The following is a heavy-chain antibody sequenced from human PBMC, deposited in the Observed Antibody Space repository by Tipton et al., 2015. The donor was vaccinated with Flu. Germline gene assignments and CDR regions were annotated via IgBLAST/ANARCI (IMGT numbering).Heavy chain of an antibody. V-gene: IGHV3-23*01. Sequence: SLRLSCAASGFSFDTYAMSWVRQAPGKGLEWVSAISNSGGDRYFADSVRGRFTISRDRFKNTVFLQMNSLRAGDTAVYYCARQIGGGDCYWGQGTLVTVSS. CDR3: ARQIGGGDCY. CDR1: GFSFDTYA. D-gene: IGHD2-21*01. J-gene: IGHJ4*02. CDR2: ISNSGGDR.